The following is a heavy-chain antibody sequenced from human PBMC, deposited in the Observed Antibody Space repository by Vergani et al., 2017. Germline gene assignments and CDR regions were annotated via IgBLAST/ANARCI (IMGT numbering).Heavy chain of an antibody. CDR1: GGSISSSSYY. CDR3: ARNAARKDIRFDY. V-gene: IGHV4-39*01. Sequence: LQLQESGPGLVKPSETLSLTCTVSGGSISSSSYYWGWIRQPPGKGLEWIGSIYYSGSTYYNPSLKSRITISVDTSKNQFSLKLSSVTAADTAVYYCARNAARKDIRFDYWGQGTLVTVSS. CDR2: IYYSGST. J-gene: IGHJ4*02. D-gene: IGHD1-14*01.